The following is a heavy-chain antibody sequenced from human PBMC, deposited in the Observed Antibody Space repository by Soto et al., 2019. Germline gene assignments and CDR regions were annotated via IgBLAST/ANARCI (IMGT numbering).Heavy chain of an antibody. D-gene: IGHD2-15*01. J-gene: IGHJ6*02. Sequence: ASVKVSCKASGYTFTSYYMHWVRQAPGQGLEWMGIINPSGGSTSYAQKFQGRVTMTRDTSTSTVYIELSSLGSEDTAVYYCARDLKKDIVVVVAATYGMDVWG. V-gene: IGHV1-46*01. CDR3: ARDLKKDIVVVVAATYGMDV. CDR2: INPSGGST. CDR1: GYTFTSYY.